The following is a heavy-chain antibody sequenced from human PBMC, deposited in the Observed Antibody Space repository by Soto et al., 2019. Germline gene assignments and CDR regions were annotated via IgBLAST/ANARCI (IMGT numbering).Heavy chain of an antibody. D-gene: IGHD2-2*01. CDR2: IYPYDSDT. CDR1: GYSFTSYW. CDR3: ARHLVGSTRGNFDY. V-gene: IGHV5-51*01. Sequence: GESLKISCKTSGYSFTSYWIGWVRQMPGKGMEWMGNIYPYDSDTRYSPSFQGQVTISADTSITTAYLQWGGLRASHTAMYFCARHLVGSTRGNFDYWGQGTLVTVSS. J-gene: IGHJ4*01.